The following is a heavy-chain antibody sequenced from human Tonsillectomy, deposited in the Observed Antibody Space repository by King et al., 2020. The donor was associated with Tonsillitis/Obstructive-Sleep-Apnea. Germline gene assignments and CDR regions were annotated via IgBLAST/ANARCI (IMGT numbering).Heavy chain of an antibody. J-gene: IGHJ4*02. Sequence: DVQLVESGGGLVQPGGSLRLSCAASGFTFSSYWMSWVRQAPGKGLEWVANIKQDGSEKYYVDSVKGRFTISRDDAKNSLYLQMNSLRAEDTAVYYCARVNILYYDFWSGYYPADYWGQGTLVTVSS. CDR2: IKQDGSEK. V-gene: IGHV3-7*01. CDR3: ARVNILYYDFWSGYYPADY. D-gene: IGHD3-3*01. CDR1: GFTFSSYW.